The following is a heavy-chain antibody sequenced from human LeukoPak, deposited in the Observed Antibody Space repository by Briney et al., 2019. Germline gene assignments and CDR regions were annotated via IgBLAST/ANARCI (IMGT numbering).Heavy chain of an antibody. CDR2: INPSGGST. D-gene: IGHD5-24*01. Sequence: ASVKVSCKASGYTFTSYYMHWVRQAPGQGLEWMGIINPSGGSTSYAQKFQGSVTMTRDTSTSTVYMELSSLRSEDTAVYYCARGSQRWLARSYFDYWGQGTLVTVSS. CDR3: ARGSQRWLARSYFDY. J-gene: IGHJ4*02. CDR1: GYTFTSYY. V-gene: IGHV1-46*01.